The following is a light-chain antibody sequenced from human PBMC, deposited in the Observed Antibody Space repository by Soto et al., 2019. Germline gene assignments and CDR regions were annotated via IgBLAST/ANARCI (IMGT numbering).Light chain of an antibody. Sequence: QSALTQPASVSGSPGQLITISCTGTSSDVGGYNYVSWYQQHPGKAPKLMIYDVSNRPSGVSNRFSGSKSGNTASLTISGLQAEDEADYYCSSYTSSSPSRVFGGGTQLTVL. V-gene: IGLV2-14*01. J-gene: IGLJ3*02. CDR3: SSYTSSSPSRV. CDR1: SSDVGGYNY. CDR2: DVS.